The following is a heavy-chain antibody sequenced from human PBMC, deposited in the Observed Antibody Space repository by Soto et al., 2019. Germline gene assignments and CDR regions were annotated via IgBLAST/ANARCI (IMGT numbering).Heavy chain of an antibody. CDR1: GGSVSSDSYN. J-gene: IGHJ3*02. V-gene: IGHV4-39*01. Sequence: QLQLQESGPGLVKPSETLSLTCTVSGGSVSSDSYNWDWIRQPPGKGLEWIGTIYYSGSTDYNPSLTSRVTISEDTSNNQFSLKVTSVTAADTAVYYCAGFYGNAFDIWGRGATVTVS. CDR2: IYYSGST. CDR3: AGFYGNAFDI. D-gene: IGHD4-17*01.